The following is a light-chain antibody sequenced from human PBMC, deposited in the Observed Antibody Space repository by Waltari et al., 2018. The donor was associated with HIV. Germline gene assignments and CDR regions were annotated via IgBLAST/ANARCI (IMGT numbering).Light chain of an antibody. CDR1: YPNFGRFY. CDR2: QNN. CDR3: AAWDATPKSHWI. Sequence: QSALIQPPSVSGTPGQTVIISCSGTYPNFGRFYVHLSRHLPGTTPTLLIYQNNQRPSGVSDRFTGSKSVSSASLVISGLRGDDEGDYFCAAWDATPKSHWIFGGGTSLTVL. J-gene: IGLJ2*01. V-gene: IGLV1-47*01.